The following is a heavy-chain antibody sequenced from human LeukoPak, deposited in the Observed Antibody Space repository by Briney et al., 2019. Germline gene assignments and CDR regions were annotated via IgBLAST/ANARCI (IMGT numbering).Heavy chain of an antibody. J-gene: IGHJ4*02. CDR3: VRFTGDRFDY. CDR2: INYNGDNT. V-gene: IGHV3-64*01. Sequence: GGSLRLSCAASGFTFSTYAMHWVRQAPGKGLEYVSAINYNGDNTYYGNSVKGRFTISRDNSKNTLYLQMGSLRAEDTAVYYCVRFTGDRFDYWGQGTLVTVSS. D-gene: IGHD7-27*01. CDR1: GFTFSTYA.